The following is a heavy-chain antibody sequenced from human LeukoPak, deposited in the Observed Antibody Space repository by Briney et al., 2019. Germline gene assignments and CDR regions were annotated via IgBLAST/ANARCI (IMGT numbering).Heavy chain of an antibody. CDR2: IRYDGSNK. CDR3: ARRQCSSISCYYAFDI. J-gene: IGHJ3*02. D-gene: IGHD2-2*01. Sequence: PGGSLRLSCAASGFTFSSYGMHWVRQAPGKGLEWVAFIRYDGSNKYYADSVKGRFTISRDNAKNSLYLQMNSLGAEDTAVYYCARRQCSSISCYYAFDIWGQGTMVTVSS. V-gene: IGHV3-30*02. CDR1: GFTFSSYG.